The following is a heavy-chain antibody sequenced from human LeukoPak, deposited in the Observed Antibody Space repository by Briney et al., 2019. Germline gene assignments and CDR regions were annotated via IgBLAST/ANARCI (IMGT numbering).Heavy chain of an antibody. D-gene: IGHD3-10*01. CDR3: ARGGYYYGSGSYYPGYFDY. V-gene: IGHV4-4*07. Sequence: SETLSLTCTVSGGSISSYYWSWIRQPAGKGLEWIGRIYTSGSTNYNPSLKSRVTMSVDTSKNQFSLKLSSVTAADTAVYYCARGGYYYGSGSYYPGYFDYWGQGTLVTVSS. CDR2: IYTSGST. J-gene: IGHJ4*02. CDR1: GGSISSYY.